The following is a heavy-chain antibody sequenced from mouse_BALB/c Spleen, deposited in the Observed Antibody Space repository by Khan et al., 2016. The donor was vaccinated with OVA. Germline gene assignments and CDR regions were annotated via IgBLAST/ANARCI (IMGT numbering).Heavy chain of an antibody. CDR1: GFAFISYD. Sequence: EVELVESGGGLVKPGGSLKLSCAASGFAFISYDMSWVRQTPEKRLEWVATISSGGSYSYYPDSVKGRFTISRDIDRKTLYLQMSSLRAEDTVCYYGARPSYYGNPWFTYWGQGTLVTVSA. CDR2: ISSGGSYS. V-gene: IGHV5-9*02. J-gene: IGHJ3*01. D-gene: IGHD2-10*01. CDR3: ARPSYYGNPWFTY.